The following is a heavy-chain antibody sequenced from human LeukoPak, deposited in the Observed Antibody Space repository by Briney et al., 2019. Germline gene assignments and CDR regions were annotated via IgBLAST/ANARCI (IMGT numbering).Heavy chain of an antibody. J-gene: IGHJ3*02. D-gene: IGHD1-26*01. CDR1: GYTFTSYY. Sequence: ASVKVSCKASGYTFTSYYMHWVRQAPGQGLEWMGIINPSGGSTSYAQKFQGRVTMTRDTSTSTAYMELSRLRSDDTAVYYCARDGVGATSQVAFDIWGQGTMVTVSS. CDR2: INPSGGST. CDR3: ARDGVGATSQVAFDI. V-gene: IGHV1-46*01.